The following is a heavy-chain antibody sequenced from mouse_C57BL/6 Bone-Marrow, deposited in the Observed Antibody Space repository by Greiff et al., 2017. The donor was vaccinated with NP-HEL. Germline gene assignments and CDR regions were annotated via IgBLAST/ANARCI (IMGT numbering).Heavy chain of an antibody. V-gene: IGHV7-3*01. CDR1: GFTFTDYY. D-gene: IGHD2-4*01. CDR2: IRNKANGYTT. J-gene: IGHJ3*01. Sequence: EVKLVESGGGLVQPGGSLSLSCAASGFTFTDYYMSWVRQPPGKALEWLGFIRNKANGYTTEYSASVKGRFTISRDNSQSILYLQMNALRAEDSATYYCARWDYYDYSSFAYWGQGTLVTVSA. CDR3: ARWDYYDYSSFAY.